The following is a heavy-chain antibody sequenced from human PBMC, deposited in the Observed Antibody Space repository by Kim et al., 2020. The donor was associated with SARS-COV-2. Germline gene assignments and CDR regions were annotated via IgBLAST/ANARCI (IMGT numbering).Heavy chain of an antibody. D-gene: IGHD3-16*01. CDR1: GFTFSSYG. Sequence: GGSLRLSCAASGFTFSSYGMHWVRQAPGKGLEWVAVISYDGSNKYSADSVKGRFTISRDNSKNTLYLQMNSLRAEDTAVYYCAKWGLRDYYHMDVWGKGT. J-gene: IGHJ6*03. CDR2: ISYDGSNK. V-gene: IGHV3-30*18. CDR3: AKWGLRDYYHMDV.